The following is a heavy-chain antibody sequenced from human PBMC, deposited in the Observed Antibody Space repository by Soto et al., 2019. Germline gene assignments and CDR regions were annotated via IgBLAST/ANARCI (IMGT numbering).Heavy chain of an antibody. J-gene: IGHJ4*02. CDR1: GGTFSSYT. CDR2: IIPILGIA. V-gene: IGHV1-69*02. Sequence: QVQLVQSGAEVKKPGSSVKVSCKASGGTFSSYTISWVRQAPGQGLEWMGRIIPILGIAKYAQKFQGRVTITADKSTSTAYMELSSLRSEDTAVYYCARANTMATTGGFDYWGQGTLVTVSS. CDR3: ARANTMATTGGFDY. D-gene: IGHD1-1*01.